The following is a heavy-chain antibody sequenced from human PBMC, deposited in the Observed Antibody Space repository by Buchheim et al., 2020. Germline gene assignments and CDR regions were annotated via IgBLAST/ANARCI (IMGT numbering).Heavy chain of an antibody. D-gene: IGHD2-2*01. CDR1: GYTFTSYD. CDR3: AKKGDYCSTTSCYIFDP. CDR2: MNPSSGHT. V-gene: IGHV1-8*01. Sequence: QVQLVQSGAEVKKPGASVKVSCKASGYTFTSYDINWVRQASGQGPEWMGWMNPSSGHTGYAQQFQGRVTMTRNTSINTAYMELSSLRSEDTAMYYCAKKGDYCSTTSCYIFDPWGQGTL. J-gene: IGHJ5*02.